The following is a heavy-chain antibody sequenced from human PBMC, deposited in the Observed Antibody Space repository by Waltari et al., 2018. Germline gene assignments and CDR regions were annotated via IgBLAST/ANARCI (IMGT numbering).Heavy chain of an antibody. J-gene: IGHJ4*02. CDR3: ARGTNYYGSGRVSDY. D-gene: IGHD3-10*01. V-gene: IGHV3-53*01. Sequence: EVQVVESGGGLIQPGGSLRLSCAASGFTVSSNYMSWVRQAPGKGREWGSGWYREGRANDADSVKGRFTISRDSCKNTLYLQMNSLRAEDTAVYYCARGTNYYGSGRVSDYWGQGTLVTVSS. CDR1: GFTVSSNY. CDR2: WYREGRA.